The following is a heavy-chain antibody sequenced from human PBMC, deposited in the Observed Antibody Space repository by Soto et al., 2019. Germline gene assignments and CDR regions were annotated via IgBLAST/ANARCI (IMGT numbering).Heavy chain of an antibody. CDR2: MNPNSGNT. CDR1: GYTFRSYD. Sequence: QVQLVQSGAEVKKPGASVKVSCKASGYTFRSYDITWVRQANGQGLEWMGWMNPNSGNTGSAQKFQGRVTMTRDTSISTAYMELSSPRSEDTAIYYCARAYSSTWYEGGYWGQGTLVTFSS. CDR3: ARAYSSTWYEGGY. J-gene: IGHJ4*02. D-gene: IGHD6-13*01. V-gene: IGHV1-8*01.